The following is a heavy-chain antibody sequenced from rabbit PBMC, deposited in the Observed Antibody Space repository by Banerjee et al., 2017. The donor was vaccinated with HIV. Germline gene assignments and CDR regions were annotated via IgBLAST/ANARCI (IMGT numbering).Heavy chain of an antibody. J-gene: IGHJ4*01. Sequence: QSLEESGGDLVKPGASLTLTCTASGFSFSSSYYMCWGRQAPGKGLEWIACIYAGSSGSTYYASWAKGRFTISKTSSTTVTLQMTSLTAADTATYFCARDIPGYAGYGYESWYFNLWGPGTLVTVS. CDR2: IYAGSSGST. CDR1: GFSFSSSYY. CDR3: ARDIPGYAGYGYESWYFNL. D-gene: IGHD6-1*01. V-gene: IGHV1S40*01.